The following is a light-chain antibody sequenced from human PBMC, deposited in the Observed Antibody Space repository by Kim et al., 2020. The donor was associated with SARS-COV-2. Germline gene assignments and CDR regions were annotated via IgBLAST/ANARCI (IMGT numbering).Light chain of an antibody. CDR2: GAS. CDR3: QQYNDWPYP. CDR1: QSVSNR. J-gene: IGKJ2*01. Sequence: SVSQGERAPLPCRASQSVSNRLAWYQQKPGHAPRLLIDGASTRATDVPARFSGSGSATDFTLTISSLQSEDFAVYYCQQYNDWPYPLGQGTKLEI. V-gene: IGKV3-15*01.